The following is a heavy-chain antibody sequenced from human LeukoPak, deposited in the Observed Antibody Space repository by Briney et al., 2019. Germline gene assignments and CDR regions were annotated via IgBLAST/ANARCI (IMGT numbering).Heavy chain of an antibody. J-gene: IGHJ2*01. CDR2: ISETGDSK. Sequence: GGSLRLSCAASGFTFSNYAMHWVRQAPGKGLEWVSSISETGDSKYYADSVQGRFTISRDNSKNTLYLQMNNLRAEDTAVYYCAKDSKPPSTVVVTVSIRHWYFDLWGRGTLVTVSS. D-gene: IGHD2-21*02. CDR1: GFTFSNYA. CDR3: AKDSKPPSTVVVTVSIRHWYFDL. V-gene: IGHV3-23*01.